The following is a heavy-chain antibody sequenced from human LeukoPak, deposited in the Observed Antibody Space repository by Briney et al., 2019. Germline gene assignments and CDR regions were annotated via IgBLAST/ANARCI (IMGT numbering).Heavy chain of an antibody. CDR2: VYYSEST. V-gene: IGHV4-39*01. CDR1: GGSISTTSYY. J-gene: IGHJ6*02. CDR3: ARAARYYYGMDV. Sequence: PSETLSLTCTVSGGSISTTSYYWDWIRQPPGKGLEWIGSVYYSESTYYNPSLKSRVTISVDTSKNQFSLKLSSVTAADTAVYYCARAARYYYGMDVWGQGTTVTVSS.